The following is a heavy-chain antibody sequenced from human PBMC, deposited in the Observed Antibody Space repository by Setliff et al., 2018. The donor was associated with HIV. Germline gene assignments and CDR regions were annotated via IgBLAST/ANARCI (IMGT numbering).Heavy chain of an antibody. CDR2: INPNSGGT. D-gene: IGHD6-6*01. Sequence: ASVKVSCKTSGYTFTGYHMHWVRQAPGQGLEWMGWINPNSGGTNYAQKFQGRVTMTRDTSISTAYMELTRVRSDDTAVYYCARDLLGSSSLVDYWGQGTLVTVSS. V-gene: IGHV1-2*02. CDR3: ARDLLGSSSLVDY. J-gene: IGHJ4*02. CDR1: GYTFTGYH.